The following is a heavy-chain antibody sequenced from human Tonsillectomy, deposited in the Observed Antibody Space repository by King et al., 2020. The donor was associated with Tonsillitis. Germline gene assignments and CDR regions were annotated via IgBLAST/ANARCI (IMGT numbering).Heavy chain of an antibody. D-gene: IGHD3-9*01. Sequence: LQLQESGTGLVKPSETLSLTCTVSGGPISSTSYYWTWIRQPPGKGLEWIGSIHASGATYYTPSLNSRVSISVDTSKNLFSLKVTSATAADTAVYYCGRVDRYVGEGLVDYWGQGTLVTVSS. CDR3: GRVDRYVGEGLVDY. CDR2: IHASGAT. V-gene: IGHV4-39*02. J-gene: IGHJ4*02. CDR1: GGPISSTSYY.